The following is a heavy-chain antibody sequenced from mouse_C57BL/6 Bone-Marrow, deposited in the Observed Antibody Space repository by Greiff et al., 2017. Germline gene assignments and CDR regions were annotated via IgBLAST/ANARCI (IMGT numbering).Heavy chain of an antibody. CDR3: ERQLLLQY. J-gene: IGHJ3*01. CDR2: ISSGGSYT. D-gene: IGHD1-1*01. CDR1: GFTFSSYG. Sequence: EVQLVESGGDLVKPGGSLKLSCAASGFTFSSYGMSWVRQTPDKRLEWVATISSGGSYTYYPASVKGRFTISRDNAKNTLYLQMSSLKSEDTSMYYCERQLLLQYWGQGTLVTVSA. V-gene: IGHV5-6*01.